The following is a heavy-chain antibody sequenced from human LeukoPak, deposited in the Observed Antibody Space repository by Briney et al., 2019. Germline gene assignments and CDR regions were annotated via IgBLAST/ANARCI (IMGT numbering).Heavy chain of an antibody. J-gene: IGHJ4*02. CDR1: GYTFTGYY. V-gene: IGHV1-2*02. CDR3: ARGYSSGWYVSFDY. Sequence: GASVKVSCKASGYTFTGYYMHWVRQAPGQGLEWMGWINPNSGGTNYAQKFQGRVTMTRDTSMSTAYMELSRLRSDDTAVYYCARGYSSGWYVSFDYWGQGTLVTVSS. CDR2: INPNSGGT. D-gene: IGHD6-19*01.